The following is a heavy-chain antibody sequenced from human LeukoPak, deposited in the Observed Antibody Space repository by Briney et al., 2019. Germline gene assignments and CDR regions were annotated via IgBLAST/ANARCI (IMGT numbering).Heavy chain of an antibody. J-gene: IGHJ3*02. V-gene: IGHV1-69*01. D-gene: IGHD3-10*01. CDR2: IIPIFGTA. CDR3: ARATTGYYYGSGREAFDI. Sequence: GSSVKVSCKASGGTFSSYAISWVRQAPGRGLEWMGGIIPIFGTANYAQKFQGRVTITADESTSTAYMELSSLRSEDTAVYYCARATTGYYYGSGREAFDIWGQGTMVTVSS. CDR1: GGTFSSYA.